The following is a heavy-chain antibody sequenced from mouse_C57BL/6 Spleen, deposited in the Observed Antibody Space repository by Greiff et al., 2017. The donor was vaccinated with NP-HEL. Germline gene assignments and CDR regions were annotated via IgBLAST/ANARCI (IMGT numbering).Heavy chain of an antibody. V-gene: IGHV1-61*01. J-gene: IGHJ4*01. D-gene: IGHD1-1*01. CDR1: DYTFTSYW. CDR3: ARSFYYGSSFYAMDY. CDR2: IYPSDSET. Sequence: VQLQQPGAELVRPGSSVKLSCKASDYTFTSYWMDWVKQRPGQGLEWIGNIYPSDSETHYNQKFKDKATLTVDKSSSTAYMQLSSLTSEDSAVYYCARSFYYGSSFYAMDYWGQGTSVTVSS.